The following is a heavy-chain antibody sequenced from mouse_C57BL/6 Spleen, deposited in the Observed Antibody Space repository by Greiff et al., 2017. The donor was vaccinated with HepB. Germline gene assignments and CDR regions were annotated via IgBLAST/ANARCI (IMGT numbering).Heavy chain of an antibody. V-gene: IGHV1-80*01. D-gene: IGHD1-1*01. CDR1: GYAFSSYW. J-gene: IGHJ1*03. CDR2: IYPGDGDT. CDR3: ARSSSHWYFDV. Sequence: QVQLQQSGAELVKPGASVKISCKASGYAFSSYWMNWVKQRPGKGLDWIGQIYPGDGDTNYNGKFKGKATLTADKSSSTAYMQLSSLPSEDSAVYFCARSSSHWYFDVWGTGTTVTVSS.